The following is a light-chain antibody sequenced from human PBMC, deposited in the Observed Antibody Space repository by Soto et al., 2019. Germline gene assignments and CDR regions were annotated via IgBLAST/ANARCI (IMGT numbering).Light chain of an antibody. CDR2: DAS. J-gene: IGKJ5*01. V-gene: IGKV1-33*01. CDR3: QQYDNLLPIT. Sequence: IQMTQSPSSLSASVGDRVTITCQASQDIAKSLNWYQQKPGKAPKLLIYDASSLQTGVPSRFSGSGSATHFTFTISSLQSDDIATYYCQQYDNLLPITFGQGTRLEIK. CDR1: QDIAKS.